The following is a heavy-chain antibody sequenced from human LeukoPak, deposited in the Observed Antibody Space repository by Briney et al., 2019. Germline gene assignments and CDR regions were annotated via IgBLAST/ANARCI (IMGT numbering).Heavy chain of an antibody. Sequence: SETLSLTCAVYGGSFSGYYWSWIRQPPGKGLEWIGEINHSGSTIYNPSLKSRVTISVDTSKNQFSLKLGSVTAADTAVYYCARGLSEELRFLEWLLDDGMDVWGQGTTVTVSS. V-gene: IGHV4-34*01. CDR1: GGSFSGYY. D-gene: IGHD3-3*01. CDR2: INHSGST. J-gene: IGHJ6*02. CDR3: ARGLSEELRFLEWLLDDGMDV.